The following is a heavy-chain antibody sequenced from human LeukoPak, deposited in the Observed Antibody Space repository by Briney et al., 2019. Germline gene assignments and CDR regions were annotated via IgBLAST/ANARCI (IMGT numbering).Heavy chain of an antibody. J-gene: IGHJ4*02. CDR2: INGGGCST. D-gene: IGHD2-2*01. CDR1: GFTFSSYA. Sequence: GSLRLSCAASGFTFSSYAMTWVRQAPGKGLEWVSVINGGGCSTFYADSVKGRFTISRDNSKNTLYLQMNSLRAEDTAVCYCAKEGGKSSSSCYYFDHWGQGSLVTVSS. V-gene: IGHV3-23*01. CDR3: AKEGGKSSSSCYYFDH.